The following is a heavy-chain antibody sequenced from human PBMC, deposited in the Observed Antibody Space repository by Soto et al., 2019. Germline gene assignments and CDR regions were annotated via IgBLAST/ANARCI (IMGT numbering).Heavy chain of an antibody. V-gene: IGHV4-59*12. Sequence: SETLSLTCTVSGGSIRNYYWSWIRQPPGKGLEWIGSVYESGVTNYNPSLESRVTISIDTSKNQFSLKLTSVTAADTAVYYCARVSGIYYYGMDVWGQGTTVTVSS. D-gene: IGHD3-10*01. J-gene: IGHJ6*02. CDR3: ARVSGIYYYGMDV. CDR2: VYESGVT. CDR1: GGSIRNYY.